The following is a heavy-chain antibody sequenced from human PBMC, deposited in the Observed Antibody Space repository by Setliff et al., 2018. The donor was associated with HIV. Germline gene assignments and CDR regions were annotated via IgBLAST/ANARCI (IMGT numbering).Heavy chain of an antibody. CDR2: IYSTGTT. CDR3: ARGRDGYSLGDFDF. J-gene: IGHJ4*02. D-gene: IGHD2-21*02. Sequence: SETLSLTCSVSGGSMSSYCWTWIRQSAGKGLEWIGHIYSTGTTNYNSSLKSRLTMSIDTSKNQFSLGLRSLTAADTAVYYCARGRDGYSLGDFDFWGQGTLVTVSS. V-gene: IGHV4-4*07. CDR1: GGSMSSYC.